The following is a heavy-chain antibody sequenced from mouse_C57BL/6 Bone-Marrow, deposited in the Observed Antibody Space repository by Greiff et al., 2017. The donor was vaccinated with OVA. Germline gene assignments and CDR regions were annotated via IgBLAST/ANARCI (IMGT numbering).Heavy chain of an antibody. CDR1: GYTFTSYG. D-gene: IGHD1-1*01. CDR3: ANYYAFDY. V-gene: IGHV1-81*01. Sequence: VKVVESGAELARPGASVKLSCKASGYTFTSYGISWVKQRPGQGLEWIGEIYPRSGNTYYNEKFKGKATLTADKSSSTAYMELRSLTSEDSAVYFCANYYAFDYWGQGTTLTVSS. CDR2: IYPRSGNT. J-gene: IGHJ2*01.